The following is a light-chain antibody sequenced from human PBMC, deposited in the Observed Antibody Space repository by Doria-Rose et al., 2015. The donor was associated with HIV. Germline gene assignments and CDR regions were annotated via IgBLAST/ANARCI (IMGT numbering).Light chain of an antibody. CDR2: GAS. J-gene: IGKJ1*01. Sequence: EIVLTQSPGTLSLSPGERATLSCRASQSVSANYLACYQQRPSQSPRLLIYGASSRATDIQDRFSGSGSGTDFTLTISRLEPEDFAVYYCHQYASSRTFGQGTKVEIK. CDR1: QSVSANY. V-gene: IGKV3-20*01. CDR3: HQYASSRT.